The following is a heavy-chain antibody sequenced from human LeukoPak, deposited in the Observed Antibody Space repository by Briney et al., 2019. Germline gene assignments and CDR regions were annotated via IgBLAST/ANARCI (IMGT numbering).Heavy chain of an antibody. Sequence: PGGSLRLSCAASGFTFSDYYMSWIRQAPGKGLEWVSYISSSGSTIYYADSVKGRFTISRDNAKNSLYLQMNSLRAEDTAVYYCARELRTSLTIPFDFGGRGPLVTVPS. CDR3: ARELRTSLTIPFDF. CDR2: ISSSGSTI. CDR1: GFTFSDYY. D-gene: IGHD4-17*01. V-gene: IGHV3-11*01. J-gene: IGHJ4*02.